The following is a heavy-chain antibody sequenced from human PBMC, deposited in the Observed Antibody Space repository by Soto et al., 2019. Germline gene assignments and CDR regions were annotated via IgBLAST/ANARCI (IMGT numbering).Heavy chain of an antibody. V-gene: IGHV6-1*01. CDR2: TYYRSRWYN. Sequence: QVQLQESGPGLVKPSQTLSLTCAISGDSVSSNSAAWNWIRQSPSRGLEWLGRTYYRSRWYNDYAVSVISRITVNTDTSKNHFSLQWTSVTPEDTAVYYCAGTTSHYWYYMDVWGKGTTVTVSS. CDR1: GDSVSSNSAA. J-gene: IGHJ6*03. D-gene: IGHD1-7*01. CDR3: AGTTSHYWYYMDV.